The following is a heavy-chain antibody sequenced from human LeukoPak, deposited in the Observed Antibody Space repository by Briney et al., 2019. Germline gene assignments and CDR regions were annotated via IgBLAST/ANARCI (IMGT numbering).Heavy chain of an antibody. J-gene: IGHJ5*02. CDR1: GFTFSIYG. D-gene: IGHD3-22*01. CDR2: ISGSGRNT. CDR3: AKAPGGYYPA. Sequence: GGTLRLSCAASGFTFSIYGMSCVRQAPGKGLEWVSAISGSGRNTYYAASVKGRFTISRDNSKNTLYLQMSSLRAEGTAVYYCAKAPGGYYPAWGQGTLVTVSS. V-gene: IGHV3-23*01.